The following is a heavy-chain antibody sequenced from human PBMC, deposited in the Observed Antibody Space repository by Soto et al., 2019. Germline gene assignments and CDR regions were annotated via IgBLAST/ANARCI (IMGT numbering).Heavy chain of an antibody. Sequence: SETLSLTCAVYGGSFSGYYWSGIRQPPGKGLEWIGEINHSGSTNYNPSLKSRVIISVDTSKNQFSLKLSSVTAADTAVYYCARGRRWYDFWSGYSPVYYYYYGMDVWGQGTTVTVSS. D-gene: IGHD3-3*01. J-gene: IGHJ6*02. V-gene: IGHV4-34*01. CDR2: INHSGST. CDR3: ARGRRWYDFWSGYSPVYYYYYGMDV. CDR1: GGSFSGYY.